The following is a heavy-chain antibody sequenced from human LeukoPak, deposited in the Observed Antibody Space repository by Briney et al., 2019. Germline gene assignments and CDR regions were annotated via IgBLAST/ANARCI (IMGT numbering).Heavy chain of an antibody. J-gene: IGHJ4*02. Sequence: ASVKVSCKASGYTFTGYYMHWVRQAPGQGLEWMGWINPNSGGTNYAQKFQGRVTMTRDTSISTAHMELSRLRSDDTAVYYCARDLSLLDDFWSGYPLDYWGQGTLVTVSS. V-gene: IGHV1-2*02. CDR3: ARDLSLLDDFWSGYPLDY. D-gene: IGHD3-3*01. CDR2: INPNSGGT. CDR1: GYTFTGYY.